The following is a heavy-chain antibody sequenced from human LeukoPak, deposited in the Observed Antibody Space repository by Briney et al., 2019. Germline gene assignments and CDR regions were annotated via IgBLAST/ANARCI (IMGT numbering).Heavy chain of an antibody. Sequence: GGSLRLSCAASGFTFSSYALTWVRQAPGKGLEWVSAITTSGGSTHYADSVKGWFTISRDNSKNTLYLQMNSLRAEDTAVYYCAKEYGSGSYYYDYWGQGTLVTVSS. V-gene: IGHV3-23*01. CDR1: GFTFSSYA. CDR2: ITTSGGST. CDR3: AKEYGSGSYYYDY. D-gene: IGHD3-10*01. J-gene: IGHJ4*02.